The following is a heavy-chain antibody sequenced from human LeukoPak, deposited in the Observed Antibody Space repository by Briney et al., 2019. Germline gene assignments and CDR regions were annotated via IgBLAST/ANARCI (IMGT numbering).Heavy chain of an antibody. Sequence: SETLSLTCTLSGGSISSGGYYWSWIRQHPGKGLESIGYIYYSGSTYYNPSLKSRVTISVDTSKNQFSLKLSSVTAADTAVYYCARGYCSGGSCYSGLFDYWGQGTLVTVSS. V-gene: IGHV4-31*03. D-gene: IGHD2-15*01. J-gene: IGHJ4*02. CDR1: GGSISSGGYY. CDR3: ARGYCSGGSCYSGLFDY. CDR2: IYYSGST.